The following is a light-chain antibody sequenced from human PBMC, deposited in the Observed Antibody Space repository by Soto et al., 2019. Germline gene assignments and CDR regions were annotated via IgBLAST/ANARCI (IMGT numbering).Light chain of an antibody. CDR3: AAWEDSLSGWV. V-gene: IGLV1-47*02. J-gene: IGLJ3*02. CDR2: SNN. Sequence: QSVLTQPPSASGTPGQRVTISCSGSSSNIGSNYVYWYQHLPGTAPKLLIYSNNKRPSGVPDRFSGSKSGTSASLAISGLRSEDEADYYCAAWEDSLSGWVFGGGTKLTVL. CDR1: SSNIGSNY.